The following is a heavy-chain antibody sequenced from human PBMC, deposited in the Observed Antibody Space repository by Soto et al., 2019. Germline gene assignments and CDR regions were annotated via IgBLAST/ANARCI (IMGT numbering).Heavy chain of an antibody. Sequence: EVQLLESGGGLVQPGGSLRLSCAASGFTFSSYAMSWVRQAPGKGLEWVSAISGSGGSTYYADSVKGRFTISRDNSKNTLYLQMNSLRAEETAVYYCTPRGGYSGYPRAIDVWGQGTTVTVSS. CDR2: ISGSGGST. CDR1: GFTFSSYA. CDR3: TPRGGYSGYPRAIDV. V-gene: IGHV3-23*01. J-gene: IGHJ6*02. D-gene: IGHD5-12*01.